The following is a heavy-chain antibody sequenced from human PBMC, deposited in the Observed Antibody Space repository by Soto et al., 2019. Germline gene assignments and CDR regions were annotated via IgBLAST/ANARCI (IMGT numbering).Heavy chain of an antibody. CDR3: ARQGYTYFYHYAMDV. CDR2: IYYTGRT. Sequence: QVQLQESGPGLVKPSEPLSLNCSVSGGSISNYYWSWIRQPPGKGLEWLGYIYYTGRTTYNPSLKIRVTISVDTSRKQPSLRLRSVTAADTAVYYCARQGYTYFYHYAMDVWGQGTTVTVSS. D-gene: IGHD5-18*01. V-gene: IGHV4-59*08. CDR1: GGSISNYY. J-gene: IGHJ6*02.